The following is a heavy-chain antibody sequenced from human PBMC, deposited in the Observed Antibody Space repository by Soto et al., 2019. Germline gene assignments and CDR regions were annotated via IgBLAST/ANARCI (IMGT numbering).Heavy chain of an antibody. CDR2: FFIGGNT. J-gene: IGHJ5*02. D-gene: IGHD4-17*01. CDR1: GGSITGGSISSTTYY. CDR3: ARLPWADYGGIFDP. Sequence: SETLSLTCTVSGGSITGGSISSTTYYWGWMRQPPGKGLEWIASFFIGGNTYYNQSLKSRVTTSVDTSKKQFSMKLSSVTAADTAVYYCARLPWADYGGIFDPWGQGTVVTVSS. V-gene: IGHV4-39*01.